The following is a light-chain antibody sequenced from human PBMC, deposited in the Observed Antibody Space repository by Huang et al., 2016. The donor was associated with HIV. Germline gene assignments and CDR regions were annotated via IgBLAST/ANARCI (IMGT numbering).Light chain of an antibody. CDR1: QTVHGN. Sequence: EIVLTQSPATLSVSPGESATLTCRTSQTVHGNLAWCQQRPGQAPRLLMFGGSTRATGIPARFSGSGSEIHFTLTIVSLQSEDFALYYCQQYDDWPPRHTFGQGTRLEMK. V-gene: IGKV3-15*01. J-gene: IGKJ2*01. CDR3: QQYDDWPPRHT. CDR2: GGS.